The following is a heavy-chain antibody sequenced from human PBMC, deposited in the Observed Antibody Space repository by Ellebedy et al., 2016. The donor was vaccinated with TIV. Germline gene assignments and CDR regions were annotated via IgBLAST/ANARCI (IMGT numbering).Heavy chain of an antibody. CDR2: IDSDGSTT. Sequence: PGGSLRLSCAASGFTFSNYWMHWVRQAPGKGLMWVSNIDSDGSTTIYADSVKGRFTISRDTAKNTLYLQMNSLTVEDTGVYYCARGSDGKDYWGQGTLVTVSS. CDR1: GFTFSNYW. J-gene: IGHJ4*02. V-gene: IGHV3-74*01. D-gene: IGHD4-23*01. CDR3: ARGSDGKDY.